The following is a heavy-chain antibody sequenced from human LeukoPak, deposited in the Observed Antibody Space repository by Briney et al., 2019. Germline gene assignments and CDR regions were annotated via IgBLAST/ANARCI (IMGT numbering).Heavy chain of an antibody. CDR2: TYYTGST. D-gene: IGHD2-15*01. CDR1: GGSISSRSYY. CDR3: AREPGYCSGGSCYGGWFDP. Sequence: KPSETLSLTCSVSGGSISSRSYYWGWVRQPPGKGLEWIGSTYYTGSTYYNPSLKSRVTISVDTYKNDFSLKLTSVTAADTAVYYCAREPGYCSGGSCYGGWFDPWGQGTLVTVSS. V-gene: IGHV4-39*02. J-gene: IGHJ5*02.